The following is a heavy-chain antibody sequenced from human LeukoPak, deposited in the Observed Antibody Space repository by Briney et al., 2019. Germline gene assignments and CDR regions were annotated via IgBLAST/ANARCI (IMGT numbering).Heavy chain of an antibody. Sequence: GASVKVSCKASGYTFTGYYMHWVRQAPGQGLEWMGWINPNSGGTNYAQKFQGRVTMTRDTSISTAYMELSRLRSDDTAVYYCARDKTLLWFGELPNKFDYWGQGTLVTVSS. CDR3: ARDKTLLWFGELPNKFDY. V-gene: IGHV1-2*02. D-gene: IGHD3-10*01. CDR1: GYTFTGYY. J-gene: IGHJ4*02. CDR2: INPNSGGT.